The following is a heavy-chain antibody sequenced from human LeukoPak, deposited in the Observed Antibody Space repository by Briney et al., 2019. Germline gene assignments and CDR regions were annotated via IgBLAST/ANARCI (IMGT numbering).Heavy chain of an antibody. Sequence: GGSLRLSCAASGFTFDDYGMSWVRQAPGKGLEWVSGITTSGSTYYADSVKGRFTISRENSNNTLYLHMDSLRAGDTAVYYCAKAPVWNYYYGLDVWGQGTTVTVSS. CDR3: AKAPVWNYYYGLDV. CDR2: ITTSGST. V-gene: IGHV3-23*01. J-gene: IGHJ6*02. D-gene: IGHD1-1*01. CDR1: GFTFDDYG.